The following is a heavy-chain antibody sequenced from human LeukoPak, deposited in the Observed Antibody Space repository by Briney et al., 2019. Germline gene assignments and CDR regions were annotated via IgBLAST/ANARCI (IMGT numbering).Heavy chain of an antibody. V-gene: IGHV4-34*01. CDR3: ARGTRIAAAGTNWFDP. D-gene: IGHD6-13*01. CDR2: INHSGST. Sequence: SETLSLTCAVYGGSFSGYYWSWIRQPPGKGLEWIGEINHSGSTNYNPSLKGRVTVSVDTSQDQFSLKLSSVTAADTAVYYCARGTRIAAAGTNWFDPWGQGTLVTVSS. J-gene: IGHJ5*02. CDR1: GGSFSGYY.